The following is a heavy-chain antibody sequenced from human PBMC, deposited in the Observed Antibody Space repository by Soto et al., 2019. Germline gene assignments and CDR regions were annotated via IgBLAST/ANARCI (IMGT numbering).Heavy chain of an antibody. CDR1: GFSLSTSGMC. Sequence: SGPTLVNPTQTLTLTCTFSGFSLSTSGMCVSWIRQPPGKALEWLARIDWDDDKYYSTSLKTRLTISKDTSKNQVVLTMTNMDPVDTATYYCARIGYYDSSGYYPPSYFDYWGQGTLVTVSS. CDR3: ARIGYYDSSGYYPPSYFDY. J-gene: IGHJ4*02. CDR2: IDWDDDK. D-gene: IGHD3-22*01. V-gene: IGHV2-70*11.